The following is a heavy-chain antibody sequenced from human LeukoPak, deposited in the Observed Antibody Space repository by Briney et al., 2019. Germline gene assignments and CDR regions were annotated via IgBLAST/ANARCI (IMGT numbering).Heavy chain of an antibody. D-gene: IGHD4-17*01. Sequence: SETLSLTCTVSGGSISSYYWSWIRQHPGKGLEWIGYIYYSGSTYYNPSLKSRVTISVDTSKNQFSLKLSSVTAADTAVYYCARVESTVVTEYYFDYWGQGTLVTVSS. V-gene: IGHV4-59*06. CDR2: IYYSGST. CDR3: ARVESTVVTEYYFDY. J-gene: IGHJ4*02. CDR1: GGSISSYY.